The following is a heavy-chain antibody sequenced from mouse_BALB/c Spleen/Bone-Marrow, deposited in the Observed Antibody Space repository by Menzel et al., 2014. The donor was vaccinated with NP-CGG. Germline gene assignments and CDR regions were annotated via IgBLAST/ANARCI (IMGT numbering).Heavy chain of an antibody. CDR1: GYAFSSYW. CDR2: IYPGDSDT. CDR3: ARGGISVDY. J-gene: IGHJ2*01. V-gene: IGHV1-80*01. Sequence: QVHVKQSGAELVRPGSSVKISCKASGYAFSSYWMNWVKRRPGQGLEWIGQIYPGDSDTDYNGKFKGKATLTADKSSNTAYMQLTSLTSEDSAVYFCARGGISVDYWGQGTTLTVSS.